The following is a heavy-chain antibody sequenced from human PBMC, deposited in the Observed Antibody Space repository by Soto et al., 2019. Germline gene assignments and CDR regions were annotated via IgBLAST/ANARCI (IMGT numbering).Heavy chain of an antibody. CDR2: IHYNGNT. D-gene: IGHD2-8*02. Sequence: SETLSLTCTVSGDSISAYSWSWVRQPPGKGLEWIGNIHYNGNTKYNPSLKSRVTMSVDTSKNQFSLKLSSVTAADTAVYYCARVGTGYPNWFDPWGQGTLVTVSS. V-gene: IGHV4-59*12. CDR1: GDSISAYS. J-gene: IGHJ5*02. CDR3: ARVGTGYPNWFDP.